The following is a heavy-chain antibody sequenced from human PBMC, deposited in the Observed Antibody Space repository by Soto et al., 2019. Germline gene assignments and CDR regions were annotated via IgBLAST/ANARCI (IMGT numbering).Heavy chain of an antibody. CDR1: GFTFSNAW. CDR2: IKSKTDGGTT. CDR3: TTDATSSGWYPGGPTGY. D-gene: IGHD6-19*01. J-gene: IGHJ4*02. V-gene: IGHV3-15*07. Sequence: GGSLRLSCAASGFTFSNAWMNWVRQAPGKGLEWVGRIKSKTDGGTTDYAAPGKGRFTISRDDSKNTLYLQMNSLKTEDTAVYYCTTDATSSGWYPGGPTGYWGQGTLVTVSS.